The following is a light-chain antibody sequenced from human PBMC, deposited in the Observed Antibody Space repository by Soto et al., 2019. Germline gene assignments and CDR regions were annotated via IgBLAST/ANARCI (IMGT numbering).Light chain of an antibody. CDR3: QQYGSSPPYK. CDR2: GAS. CDR1: QSISNTH. V-gene: IGKV3-20*01. J-gene: IGKJ2*01. Sequence: EIVLTQSPGTLSLSPGERDTLSCWASQSISNTHLAWYQQKPGQAPRLLIYGASNRATGIPDRFSGSGSGTDFTLTISRLEPEDFAVYYCQQYGSSPPYKFGPGTRLDI.